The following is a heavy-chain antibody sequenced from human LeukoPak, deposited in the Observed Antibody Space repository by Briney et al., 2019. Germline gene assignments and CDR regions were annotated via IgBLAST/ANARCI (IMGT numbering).Heavy chain of an antibody. J-gene: IGHJ4*02. CDR1: GGSISSGGYY. CDR3: ARDPVGPGMTTVTT. CDR2: IYHSGST. D-gene: IGHD4-11*01. V-gene: IGHV4-30-2*01. Sequence: SQTLSLTCTVSGGSISSGGYYWSWIRQPPGKGLEWIGYIYHSGSTYYNPSLKSRVTISVDRSKNQFSLKLSSVTAADTAVYYCARDPVGPGMTTVTTWDQGTLVTVSS.